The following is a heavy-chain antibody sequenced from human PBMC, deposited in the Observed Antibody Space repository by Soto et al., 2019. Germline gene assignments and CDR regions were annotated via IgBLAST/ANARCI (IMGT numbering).Heavy chain of an antibody. D-gene: IGHD3-22*01. CDR3: ARDSVRGYYDSSGYFTALDY. J-gene: IGHJ4*02. Sequence: QPGGSLRLSCAASGFTFSSYWMSWVRQAPGKGLEWVANIKEDGSEKYYVDSVKGRFTISRDNAKNSLFLQMNSLRAEDTAVYYCARDSVRGYYDSSGYFTALDYWGQGNLVTVSS. CDR2: IKEDGSEK. CDR1: GFTFSSYW. V-gene: IGHV3-7*01.